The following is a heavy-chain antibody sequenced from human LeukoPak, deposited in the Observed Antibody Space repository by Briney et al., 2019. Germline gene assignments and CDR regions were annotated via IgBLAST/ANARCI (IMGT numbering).Heavy chain of an antibody. CDR3: AGGAGDMIVVVISDAFDI. CDR2: ISGSGGST. D-gene: IGHD3-22*01. CDR1: GFTFSSYA. J-gene: IGHJ3*02. V-gene: IGHV3-23*01. Sequence: PGGSPRLSCAASGFTFSSYAMSWVRQAPGKGLEWVSAISGSGGSTYYADSVKGRFTISRDNSKNTLYLQMNSLRAEDTAVYYCAGGAGDMIVVVISDAFDIWGQGTMVTVSS.